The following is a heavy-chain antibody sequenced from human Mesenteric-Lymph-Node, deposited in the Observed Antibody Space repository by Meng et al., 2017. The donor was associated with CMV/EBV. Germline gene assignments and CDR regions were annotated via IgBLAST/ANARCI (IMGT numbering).Heavy chain of an antibody. CDR2: INSSGGST. Sequence: ASVKVSCKASGYTFARHYIHWVRQAPGQGLEWMGIINSSGGSTTYKQKFQGRVTMTTDTSTTTVYMELSSLRSEDTAVYFCARDSGVHGPSGDFDNWGQGTLVTVSS. D-gene: IGHD1-1*01. CDR1: GYTFARHY. V-gene: IGHV1-46*01. CDR3: ARDSGVHGPSGDFDN. J-gene: IGHJ4*02.